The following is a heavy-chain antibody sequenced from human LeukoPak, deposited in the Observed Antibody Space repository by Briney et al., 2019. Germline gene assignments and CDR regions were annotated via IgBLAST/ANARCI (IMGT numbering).Heavy chain of an antibody. V-gene: IGHV4-59*01. CDR3: ASGAYSSGWYRGFGDYYMDV. CDR1: GGSISNYY. CDR2: ITYSANT. D-gene: IGHD6-19*01. J-gene: IGHJ6*03. Sequence: PSETLSLTCTVSGGSISNYYWSWIRQPPGKGLDWLGYITYSANTKYNPSLKSRVTISVDTSKNQFSLKLSSVTAADTAVYYCASGAYSSGWYRGFGDYYMDVWGKGTTVTISS.